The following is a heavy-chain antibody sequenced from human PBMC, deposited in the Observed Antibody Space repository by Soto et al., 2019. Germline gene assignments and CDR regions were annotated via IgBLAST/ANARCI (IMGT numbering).Heavy chain of an antibody. D-gene: IGHD1-1*01. V-gene: IGHV3-23*01. CDR2: ISGSGGST. CDR1: GFTFSSYA. J-gene: IGHJ6*02. Sequence: EVQLLESGGGLVQPGGSLRLSCAASGFTFSSYAMSWVRQAPGKGLEWVSAISGSGGSTYYADSVKGRFPISRDNSKNTLYLQMNSLRAEDTAVYYCAKDPGIPNYGMDVWGQGTTVTVSS. CDR3: AKDPGIPNYGMDV.